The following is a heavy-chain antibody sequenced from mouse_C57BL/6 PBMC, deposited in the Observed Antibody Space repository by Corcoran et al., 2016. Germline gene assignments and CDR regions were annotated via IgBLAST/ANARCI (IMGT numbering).Heavy chain of an antibody. CDR1: GYTFTEYE. V-gene: IGHV1-15*01. CDR2: IDPETGGT. D-gene: IGHD4-1*01. CDR3: ARDEAGKWYFDV. Sequence: QVQLQQSGAELVRTGDSVTLSCKASGYTFTEYELHCVKQTPVHGLEWIGAIDPETGGTAYNQKFKGKAILTADKSSSTAYMELRSLTSEDSAVYFCARDEAGKWYFDVWGTGTTVTVSS. J-gene: IGHJ1*03.